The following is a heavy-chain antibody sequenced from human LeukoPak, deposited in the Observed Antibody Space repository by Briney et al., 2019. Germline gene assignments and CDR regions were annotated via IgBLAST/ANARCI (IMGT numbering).Heavy chain of an antibody. CDR3: ARLPYCSDGTCYSFVD. J-gene: IGHJ4*02. Sequence: AGGSLRLSCAASGFTFSSYSMNWVRQAPGKGLEWVSYITSSSSTIFYADSVKGRFTMSRDDAKNSLYLQMSSLRVEDTAVYYCARLPYCSDGTCYSFVDWGQGTLVTVSS. V-gene: IGHV3-48*04. CDR1: GFTFSSYS. D-gene: IGHD2-15*01. CDR2: ITSSSSTI.